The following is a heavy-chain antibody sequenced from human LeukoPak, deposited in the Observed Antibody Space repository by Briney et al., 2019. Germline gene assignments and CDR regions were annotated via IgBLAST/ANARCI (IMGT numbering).Heavy chain of an antibody. CDR3: SRSNNG. Sequence: GGSLRLSCAASGFTFSGSAMHWVRQASGKGLEWIGRIRSKANNYATAYAASVNGRFIISRDDSKNTAYLQMNSLKIEDTAVYYCSRSNNGWGQGTRVTVSS. CDR2: IRSKANNYAT. V-gene: IGHV3-73*01. J-gene: IGHJ4*02. CDR1: GFTFSGSA. D-gene: IGHD4-11*01.